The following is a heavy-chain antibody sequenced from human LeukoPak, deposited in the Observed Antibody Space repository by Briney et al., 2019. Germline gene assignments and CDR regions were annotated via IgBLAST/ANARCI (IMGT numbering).Heavy chain of an antibody. D-gene: IGHD3-10*01. J-gene: IGHJ3*02. CDR1: GGSISSGSYY. CDR2: IYTSGST. CDR3: ARDRRLGVRGVISAFDI. V-gene: IGHV4-61*02. Sequence: PSETLSLTCTVSGGSISSGSYYWSWIRQPAGKGLEWIGRIYTSGSTSYNPSLKSRVTISVDTSKNQFSLKLSSVTAADTAVYYCARDRRLGVRGVISAFDIWGQGTMVTVSS.